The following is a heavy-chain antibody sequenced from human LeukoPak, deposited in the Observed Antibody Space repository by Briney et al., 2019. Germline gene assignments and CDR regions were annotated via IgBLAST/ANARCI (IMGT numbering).Heavy chain of an antibody. J-gene: IGHJ6*03. Sequence: GGSLRLSCAASGFAFGDFSINWVRQAPGKGLEWVSSISSSSSYIYYADSVKGRFTISRDNAKNSLYLQMNSLRAEDTAVYYCARAAVSYDFWSGYYEGYYYYMDVWGKGTTVTVSS. CDR1: GFAFGDFS. V-gene: IGHV3-21*01. CDR3: ARAAVSYDFWSGYYEGYYYYMDV. CDR2: ISSSSSYI. D-gene: IGHD3-3*01.